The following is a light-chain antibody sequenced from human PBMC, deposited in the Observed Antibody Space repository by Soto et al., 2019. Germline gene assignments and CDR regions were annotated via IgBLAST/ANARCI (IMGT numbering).Light chain of an antibody. CDR1: QSVSSTY. CDR2: GAS. CDR3: QQYVSLPIT. V-gene: IGKV3-20*01. Sequence: EIVLTQSPATLSLSPEERATLYCSASQSVSSTYLAWYQHKPGQAPRLLIYGASSRATGIPDRFSGSGSGTDFTLTISRVEPEDFAVYYCQQYVSLPITFGQGTRLEIK. J-gene: IGKJ5*01.